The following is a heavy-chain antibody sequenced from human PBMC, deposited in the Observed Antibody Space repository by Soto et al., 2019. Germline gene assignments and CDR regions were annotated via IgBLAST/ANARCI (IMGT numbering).Heavy chain of an antibody. Sequence: QVQLVQSGAEVKKPGSSVKVSCKASGDTDTNYVISWVRQAPGQGLEWMGGIFPKFGTTYSAQKLQDRLTITAAESTSTVYMQLSSLRLDDTAVYYCGAEMTFGKLSVVWGQGTTVTVSS. D-gene: IGHD3-16*02. J-gene: IGHJ6*02. CDR3: GAEMTFGKLSVV. CDR2: IFPKFGTT. CDR1: GDTDTNYV. V-gene: IGHV1-69*01.